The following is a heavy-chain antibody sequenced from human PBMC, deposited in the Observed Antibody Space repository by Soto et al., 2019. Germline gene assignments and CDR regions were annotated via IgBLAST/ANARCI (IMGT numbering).Heavy chain of an antibody. V-gene: IGHV3-23*01. CDR1: GFIFSDYA. J-gene: IGHJ2*01. Sequence: PGGSLRLSCAASGFIFSDYAMTWVRQAPGKGLQWVATISASGGNIEYADSLKGRFTISRDNSKNSVYLQLSGLTADDTAVHYCAKVAGGLGYFDLWGRGTLVTVSS. D-gene: IGHD3-16*01. CDR2: ISASGGNI. CDR3: AKVAGGLGYFDL.